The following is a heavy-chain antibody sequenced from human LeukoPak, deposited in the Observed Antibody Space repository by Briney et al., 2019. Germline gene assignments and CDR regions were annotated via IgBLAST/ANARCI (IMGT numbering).Heavy chain of an antibody. CDR1: GYTFTSYG. D-gene: IGHD2-15*01. Sequence: GASVKVSCKASGYTFTSYGISWVRQAPGQGLEWMGWISAYNGNTNYAQKLQGRVTMTTDTSTSTAYMELRSLRSDDTAVYYCARNGGSEGLWYYFDYWGQGTLVTVSS. V-gene: IGHV1-18*01. CDR2: ISAYNGNT. CDR3: ARNGGSEGLWYYFDY. J-gene: IGHJ4*02.